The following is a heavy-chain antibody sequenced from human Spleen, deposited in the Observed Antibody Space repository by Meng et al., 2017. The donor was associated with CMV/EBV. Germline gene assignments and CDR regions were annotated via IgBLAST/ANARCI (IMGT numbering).Heavy chain of an antibody. V-gene: IGHV3-30*04. CDR2: ISSDASNK. Sequence: GESLKISCTASGFTFGNYDMHWVRQAPGKGLEWVTVISSDASNKKYADFVKGRFIISRDNSKNTLYLQMNSLRAEDTAIYYCARAFPRSTVFGVVFDYLGQGTLVTVSS. J-gene: IGHJ4*02. CDR1: GFTFGNYD. D-gene: IGHD3-3*01. CDR3: ARAFPRSTVFGVVFDY.